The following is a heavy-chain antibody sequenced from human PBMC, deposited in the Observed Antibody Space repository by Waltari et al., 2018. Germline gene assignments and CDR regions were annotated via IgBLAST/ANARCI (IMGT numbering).Heavy chain of an antibody. D-gene: IGHD3-10*01. V-gene: IGHV4-4*07. CDR3: AKDKAGYGSGMRAFDI. J-gene: IGHJ3*02. CDR2: IYTSGST. Sequence: QVQLQESGPGLVKPSETLSLTCTVSGGSISSYYWSWIRQPAGKGLEWIGRIYTSGSTNYNPSLKSRVTMSVDTSKNQFSLKLSSVTAADTALYYCAKDKAGYGSGMRAFDIWGQGTMVTVSS. CDR1: GGSISSYY.